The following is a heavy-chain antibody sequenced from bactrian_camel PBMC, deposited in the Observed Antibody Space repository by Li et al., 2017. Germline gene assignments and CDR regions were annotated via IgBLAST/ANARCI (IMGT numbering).Heavy chain of an antibody. V-gene: IGHV3S54*01. Sequence: VQLVESGGGSVQAGGSLRLSCVASRYPYSSNCMGWFRQAPGEEREEVADVYTRDRRRYYTNYADSVKGRSTISQDTAKNALYLQIDSAKTEDTGVYYCATDSGGYGGTWYFDEWGQGTQVTVS. J-gene: IGHJ4*01. CDR3: ATDSGGYGGTWYFDE. CDR2: VYTRDRRRYYT. D-gene: IGHD2*01. CDR1: RYPYSSNC.